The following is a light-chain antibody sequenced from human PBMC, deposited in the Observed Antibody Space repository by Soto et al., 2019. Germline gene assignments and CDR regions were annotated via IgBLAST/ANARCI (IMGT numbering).Light chain of an antibody. Sequence: TQPPSVSETPGQRVTISCSGTTSNIGRNYVYWYQQVPGTAPKLLIYGNAQRPSAVPDRFSGSKSGTSASLAISGLRSEDEAEYYCAVWDARLSGYVFGTGTKLTVL. CDR2: GNA. CDR1: TSNIGRNY. V-gene: IGLV1-47*02. J-gene: IGLJ1*01. CDR3: AVWDARLSGYV.